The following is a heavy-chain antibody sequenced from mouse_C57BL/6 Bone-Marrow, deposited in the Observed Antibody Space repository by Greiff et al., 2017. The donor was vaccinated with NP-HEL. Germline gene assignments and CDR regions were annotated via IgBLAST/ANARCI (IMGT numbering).Heavy chain of an antibody. Sequence: EVMLVESEGGLVQPGSSMKLSCTASGFTFSDYYMAWVRQVPEKGLEWVANINYDGSSTYYLDSLKSRFIISRDTAKNILYLQMSSLKSEDTATYYCARAPGSSYDWYFDVWGTGTTVTVSS. V-gene: IGHV5-16*01. J-gene: IGHJ1*03. CDR3: ARAPGSSYDWYFDV. CDR1: GFTFSDYY. D-gene: IGHD1-1*01. CDR2: INYDGSST.